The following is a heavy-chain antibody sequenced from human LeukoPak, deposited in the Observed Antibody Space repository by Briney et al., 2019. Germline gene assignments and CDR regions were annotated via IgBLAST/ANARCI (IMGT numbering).Heavy chain of an antibody. CDR2: INHSGST. CDR3: ASGDGVQTLNFDS. J-gene: IGHJ4*02. D-gene: IGHD2-8*01. V-gene: IGHV4-34*01. Sequence: SETLSLTCAVYGGSFSGYYWSWIRQPPGKGLEWIGEINHSGSTNYNPSLKSRVTISIDTSKNQFSLKLSSVTAADTAVYYCASGDGVQTLNFDSWGQGTLVTVSS. CDR1: GGSFSGYY.